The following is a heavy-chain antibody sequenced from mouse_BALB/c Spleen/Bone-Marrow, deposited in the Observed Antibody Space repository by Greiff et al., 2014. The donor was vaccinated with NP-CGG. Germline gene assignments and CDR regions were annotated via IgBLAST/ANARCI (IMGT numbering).Heavy chain of an antibody. CDR1: GYTFTSYY. J-gene: IGHJ2*01. CDR3: TRRDY. V-gene: IGHV1S81*02. CDR2: INPNNGNT. Sequence: QVQLKDSGAELVKPGASVKLSCRASGYTFTSYYMYWVKQRPGQGLEWIGGINPNNGNTNFSETFKSKATLTVDKSSSTAYMQLSSLTSEDSAVYYCTRRDYWGQGTTLTVSS.